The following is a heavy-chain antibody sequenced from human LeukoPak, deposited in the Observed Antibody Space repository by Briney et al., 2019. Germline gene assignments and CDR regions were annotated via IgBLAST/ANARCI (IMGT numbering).Heavy chain of an antibody. CDR2: ISYDGSNK. CDR3: AKEMAMGY. J-gene: IGHJ4*02. CDR1: GFTFSSYS. V-gene: IGHV3-30*18. D-gene: IGHD5-24*01. Sequence: PGGSLRLSCAASGFTFSSYSMNWVRQAPGKGLEWVAVISYDGSNKYYADSVKGRFTISRDNSKNTLYLQMNSLRAEDTAVYYCAKEMAMGYWGQGTLVTVSS.